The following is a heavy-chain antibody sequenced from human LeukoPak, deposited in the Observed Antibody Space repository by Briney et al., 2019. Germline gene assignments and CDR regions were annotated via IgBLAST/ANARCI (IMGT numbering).Heavy chain of an antibody. CDR1: GYTFIKHW. V-gene: IGHV1-46*01. Sequence: ASVKVSCKASGYTFIKHWMHWVRQAPGQGLEWVGLINPTGSATLYAQKFQGRVTLTRDMSTNTDYMELRSLKSEDTAVYYCARDNSVGDIAWWFDPWGQGTLVTVCS. CDR3: ARDNSVGDIAWWFDP. D-gene: IGHD3-10*01. J-gene: IGHJ5*02. CDR2: INPTGSAT.